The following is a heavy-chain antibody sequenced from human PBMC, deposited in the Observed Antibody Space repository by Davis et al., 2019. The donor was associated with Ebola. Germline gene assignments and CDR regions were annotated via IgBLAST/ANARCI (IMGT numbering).Heavy chain of an antibody. J-gene: IGHJ4*02. D-gene: IGHD6-13*01. CDR2: INAGNGNT. Sequence: ASVKVSCKASGYTFTSYAMHWVRQAPGQRLEWMGWINAGNGNTKYSQKFQGRVTITRDTSASTAYMELSSLRSEDTAVYYCARSHSSSWYQGGYWGQGTLVTVSS. CDR3: ARSHSSSWYQGGY. CDR1: GYTFTSYA. V-gene: IGHV1-3*01.